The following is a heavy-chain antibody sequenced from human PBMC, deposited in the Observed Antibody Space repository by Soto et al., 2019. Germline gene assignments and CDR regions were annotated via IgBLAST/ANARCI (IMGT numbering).Heavy chain of an antibody. V-gene: IGHV5-51*01. CDR3: EIRNEGSGFDY. CDR1: GYSFSNYW. Sequence: PGESLKISCQGSGYSFSNYWIAWVRQMPGKGLEWMGIIYPGDSDTRYSPSFQVQVTISADKSISTAYLQWSSLKASDTAMYYCEIRNEGSGFDYWDQGTLVT. CDR2: IYPGDSDT. J-gene: IGHJ4*02. D-gene: IGHD3-10*01.